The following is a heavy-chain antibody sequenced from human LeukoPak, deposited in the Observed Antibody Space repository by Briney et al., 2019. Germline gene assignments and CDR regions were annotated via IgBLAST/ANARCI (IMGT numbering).Heavy chain of an antibody. CDR3: TTDLDMVRGGTDY. CDR1: GFALSTYW. D-gene: IGHD3-10*01. J-gene: IGHJ4*02. CDR2: INQFGGAV. Sequence: GGSLRLSCEVSGFALSTYWMSWVRQAPGKGLEWVANINQFGGAVHYVDSVKGRFTISRDNAKKSLFLQMNSLRVEDTAVYYCTTDLDMVRGGTDYWGQGTLVTVSS. V-gene: IGHV3-7*03.